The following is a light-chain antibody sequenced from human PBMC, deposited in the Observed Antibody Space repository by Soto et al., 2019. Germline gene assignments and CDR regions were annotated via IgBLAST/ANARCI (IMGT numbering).Light chain of an antibody. Sequence: QSVLTQPASVSGSPGQSITISCTGTSSDVCGYNFVSWYQQQSGKAPKLMIHEVSNRPSGVSNRFSGSKSGNTASLTISGLQAEDEADYYCSSFTRSRAYVFGSGTKLTVL. CDR1: SSDVCGYNF. V-gene: IGLV2-14*01. CDR2: EVS. CDR3: SSFTRSRAYV. J-gene: IGLJ1*01.